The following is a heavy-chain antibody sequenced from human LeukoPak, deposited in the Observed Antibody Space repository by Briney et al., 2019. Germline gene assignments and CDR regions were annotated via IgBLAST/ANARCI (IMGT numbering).Heavy chain of an antibody. Sequence: PSETLSLTCAIYGGSFSGYYWSWIRQPPGKGLEWIGEINHSGSTNYNPSLKSRVTISVDTSKNQFSLKLSSVTAADTAVYYCARDGGYSYGYPYYYGMDVWGQGTTVTVSS. J-gene: IGHJ6*02. CDR1: GGSFSGYY. CDR3: ARDGGYSYGYPYYYGMDV. CDR2: INHSGST. V-gene: IGHV4-34*01. D-gene: IGHD5-18*01.